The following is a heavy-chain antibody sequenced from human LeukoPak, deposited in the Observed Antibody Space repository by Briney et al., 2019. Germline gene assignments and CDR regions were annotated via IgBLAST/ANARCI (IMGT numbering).Heavy chain of an antibody. J-gene: IGHJ6*02. CDR1: GGTFSSYA. D-gene: IGHD3-10*01. Sequence: SVKVSCKASGGTFSSYAISWVRQAPGQGLEWMGGIIPIFGTANYAQKFQGRVTITADESTSTAYMELSSLRSEDTAVYYCARAYYYGSGSYYDMDVWGQGTTVTVSS. CDR3: ARAYYYGSGSYYDMDV. CDR2: IIPIFGTA. V-gene: IGHV1-69*13.